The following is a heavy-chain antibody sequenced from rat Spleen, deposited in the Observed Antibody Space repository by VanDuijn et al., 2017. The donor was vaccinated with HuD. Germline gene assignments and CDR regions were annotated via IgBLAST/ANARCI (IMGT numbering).Heavy chain of an antibody. CDR1: GFTFTNYD. CDR2: ISTGGTNT. J-gene: IGHJ2*01. V-gene: IGHV5S13*01. D-gene: IGHD1-5*01. Sequence: EVRLVESGGGLVQPGRSLKLSCAASGFTFTNYDMAWVRQAPTKGLEWIASISTGGTNTYYRGSVKGRFTISRDNAKNTQYLQMDSLRSEDTATYYCVRLRYNPFDYWGQGVMATVSS. CDR3: VRLRYNPFDY.